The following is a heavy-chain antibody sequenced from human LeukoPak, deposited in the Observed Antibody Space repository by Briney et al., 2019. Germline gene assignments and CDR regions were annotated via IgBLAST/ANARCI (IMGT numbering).Heavy chain of an antibody. CDR2: ISWNSGSI. CDR1: GFTFDDYA. V-gene: IGHV3-9*01. D-gene: IGHD6-19*01. CDR3: AKRHSSGWYSYFAY. J-gene: IGHJ4*02. Sequence: GRSLGLSCAASGFTFDDYAMHWVRQAPGKGLEWVSGISWNSGSIDYADSVKGRFTISRDNAKNSLYLQVNGLRPEDTALYYCAKRHSSGWYSYFAYWGQGTLVTVSS.